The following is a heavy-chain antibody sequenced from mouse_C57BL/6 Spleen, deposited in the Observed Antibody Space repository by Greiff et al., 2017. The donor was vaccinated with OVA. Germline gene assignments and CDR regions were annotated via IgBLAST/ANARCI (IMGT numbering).Heavy chain of an antibody. J-gene: IGHJ1*03. CDR1: GYSFTDYN. CDR2: INPNYGTT. V-gene: IGHV1-39*01. Sequence: VQLQQSGPELVKPGASVKISCKASGYSFTDYNMNWVKQSNGKSLEWIGVINPNYGTTSYNQQFKGKATLTVDQSSSTAYMQLNSLTSEDSAVYYCARGRENYGYDYWYFDVWGTGTTVTVSS. CDR3: ARGRENYGYDYWYFDV. D-gene: IGHD2-2*01.